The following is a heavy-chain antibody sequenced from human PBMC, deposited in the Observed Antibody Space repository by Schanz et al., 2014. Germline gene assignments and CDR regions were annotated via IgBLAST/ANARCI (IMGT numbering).Heavy chain of an antibody. Sequence: EVQLVESGGGLVQPGGSLRLSCAASGFTFSSYWMSWVRQAPGKGLEWVAYIKHDGSEKYHVVSVEGRFTISRDNAKNSLYLHMNSLTAEDTAVYYCASENWWSVDYWGQGTLVTVSS. CDR1: GFTFSSYW. D-gene: IGHD2-15*01. V-gene: IGHV3-7*01. J-gene: IGHJ4*02. CDR3: ASENWWSVDY. CDR2: IKHDGSEK.